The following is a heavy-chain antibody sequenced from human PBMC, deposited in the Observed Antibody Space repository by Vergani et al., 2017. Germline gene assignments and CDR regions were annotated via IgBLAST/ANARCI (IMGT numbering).Heavy chain of an antibody. J-gene: IGHJ6*02. V-gene: IGHV4-39*01. CDR2: IYYSGST. D-gene: IGHD2-21*02. CDR3: ARHLAYCGGDCYPYYYGMDV. CDR1: GGSISSSSYY. Sequence: QLQLQESGPGLVKPSETLSLTCTVSGGSISSSSYYWGWIRPPPGKGLEWIGSIYYSGSTYYNPSLKSRVTISVDTSKNQFSLKLSSVTAADTAVYYCARHLAYCGGDCYPYYYGMDVWGQGTTVAVS.